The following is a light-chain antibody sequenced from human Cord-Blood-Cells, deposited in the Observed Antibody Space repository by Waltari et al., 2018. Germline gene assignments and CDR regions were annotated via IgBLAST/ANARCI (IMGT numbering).Light chain of an antibody. CDR1: SSDVGGYNY. CDR3: CSYAGSYNYV. CDR2: DVS. J-gene: IGLJ1*01. V-gene: IGLV2-11*01. Sequence: QSALTQPRSVSGSPGQSVPISCTGTSSDVGGYNYASWYQQHPGKAPKLMIYDVSKRPSGVPDRFSGSKSGNTASLTISGLQAEDEADYYCCSYAGSYNYVFGTGTKVTVL.